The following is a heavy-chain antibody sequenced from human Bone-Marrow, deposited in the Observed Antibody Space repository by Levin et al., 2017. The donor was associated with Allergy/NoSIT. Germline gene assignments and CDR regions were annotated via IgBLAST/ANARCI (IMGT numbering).Heavy chain of an antibody. V-gene: IGHV4-4*01. CDR3: ATDKREWLVGGHYYYHGMEV. CDR1: DGSISSSNW. Sequence: NSSETLSLTCSVSDGSISSSNWWSWVRQPPGKGLEWIGQIYHSGSSNYNPSLKSRVTISVDKSKNQFSLKLTSVTAADTAVYWCATDKREWLVGGHYYYHGMEVWGQGTTVTVSS. J-gene: IGHJ6*02. CDR2: IYHSGSS. D-gene: IGHD6-19*01.